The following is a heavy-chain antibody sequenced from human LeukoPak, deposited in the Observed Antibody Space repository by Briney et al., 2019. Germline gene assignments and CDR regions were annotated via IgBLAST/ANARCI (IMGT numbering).Heavy chain of an antibody. V-gene: IGHV4-30-4*01. CDR1: GGSISSGDCY. J-gene: IGHJ4*02. CDR2: IYYSGST. CDR3: ARYIPPSYGAGRGLDY. Sequence: SETLSLTCTVSGGSISSGDCYWCWIRQPPGEGLEWIGYIYYSGSTYYNPSLKSRVTISVDTSKNQFSLKLSSVTAADTAVYYCARYIPPSYGAGRGLDYWGKGTLVT. D-gene: IGHD3-10*01.